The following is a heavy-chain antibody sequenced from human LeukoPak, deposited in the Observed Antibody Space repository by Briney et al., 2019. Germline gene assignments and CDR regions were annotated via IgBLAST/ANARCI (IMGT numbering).Heavy chain of an antibody. Sequence: SVKVSCKASGGTFSSYAISWVRQAPEQGLEWMGGIIPIFGTANYAQKFQGRVTITADKSTSTAYMELSSLRSEDTAVYYCARVHSSGWSGVDYWGQGTPVTVSS. CDR1: GGTFSSYA. V-gene: IGHV1-69*06. J-gene: IGHJ4*02. CDR3: ARVHSSGWSGVDY. CDR2: IIPIFGTA. D-gene: IGHD6-19*01.